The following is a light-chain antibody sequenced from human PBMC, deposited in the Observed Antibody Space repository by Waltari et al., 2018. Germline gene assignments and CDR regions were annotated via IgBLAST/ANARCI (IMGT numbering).Light chain of an antibody. CDR1: SSDLDFYNY. CDR2: DVT. J-gene: IGLJ2*01. V-gene: IGLV2-14*01. Sequence: QSALTQPASVSGSPGQSITISCTGASSDLDFYNYVCWYQQHPGKAPKPIIYDVTNRPSGVSTRFSGSKSGTTASLTISGLRAEDEAEYYCTLKRGSNTVVFGGGTKLTVL. CDR3: TLKRGSNTVV.